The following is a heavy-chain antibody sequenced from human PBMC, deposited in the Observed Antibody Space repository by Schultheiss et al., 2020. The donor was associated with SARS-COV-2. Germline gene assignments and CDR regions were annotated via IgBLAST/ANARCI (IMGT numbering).Heavy chain of an antibody. D-gene: IGHD3-10*01. CDR3: AKGGRITMVRGILYFDY. CDR2: VSATGSSS. CDR1: GFTFSDYY. J-gene: IGHJ4*02. Sequence: GGSLRLSCAASGFTFSDYYMSWIRQASGKGLEWVAVVSATGSSSFYADSVKGRFSISRDNSKNILYLQMNSLRADDTAIYYCAKGGRITMVRGILYFDYWGQGTRVTVSS. V-gene: IGHV3-23*01.